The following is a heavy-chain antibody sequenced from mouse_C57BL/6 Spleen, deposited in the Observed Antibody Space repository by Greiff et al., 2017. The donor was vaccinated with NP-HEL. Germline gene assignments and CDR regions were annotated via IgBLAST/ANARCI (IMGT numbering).Heavy chain of an antibody. CDR3: ASSRREGVYYYAMDY. V-gene: IGHV1-9*01. CDR1: SYTFTGYW. J-gene: IGHJ4*01. Sequence: QVQLQQSGAELMKPGASVKLSCKATSYTFTGYWIEWVKQRPGHGLEWIGEILPGSGSTNYNEKFKGKATFTADTSSNTAYMQLSSLTTEDSAIYYCASSRREGVYYYAMDYWGQGTSVTVSS. CDR2: ILPGSGST.